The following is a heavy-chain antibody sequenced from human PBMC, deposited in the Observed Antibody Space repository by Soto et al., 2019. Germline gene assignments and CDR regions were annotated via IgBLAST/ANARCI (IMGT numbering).Heavy chain of an antibody. J-gene: IGHJ2*01. CDR1: GYSFTIYC. CDR3: ASLLGGDRWYFDL. D-gene: IGHD2-21*01. CDR2: IYPGDSDT. Sequence: GESLKISCKGSGYSFTIYCIGWVLQGPGKGLEWMGIIYPGDSDTRYSPSFQGQVTISADKSISTAYLQWSSLKASDTAMYYCASLLGGDRWYFDLWGRGTLVTVSS. V-gene: IGHV5-51*01.